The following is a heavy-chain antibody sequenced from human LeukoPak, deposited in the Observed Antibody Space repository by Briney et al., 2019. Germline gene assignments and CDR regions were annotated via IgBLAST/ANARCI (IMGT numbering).Heavy chain of an antibody. V-gene: IGHV4-34*01. CDR1: GGSISSYY. J-gene: IGHJ4*02. Sequence: PSETLSLTCTVSGGSISSYYWSWIRQPPGKGLEWIGEINHSGSTNYNPSLKSRVTISVDTSKNQFSLKLSSVTAADTAVYYCASGPVDTAMVTVDYWGQGTPVTVSS. CDR2: INHSGST. CDR3: ASGPVDTAMVTVDY. D-gene: IGHD5-18*01.